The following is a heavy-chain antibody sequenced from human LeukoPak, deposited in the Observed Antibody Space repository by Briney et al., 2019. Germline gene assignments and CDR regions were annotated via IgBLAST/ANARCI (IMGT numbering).Heavy chain of an antibody. J-gene: IGHJ4*02. D-gene: IGHD6-6*01. V-gene: IGHV1-2*02. CDR1: GYTFTGYY. Sequence: ASVKVSCKASGYTFTGYYMHWVRQAPGQGLEWMGWINPNSGGTNYAQKFQGRVTMTRDTSISTAYMELSRLRSDDTAVYCCARDDGSSSIFDYWDQGTLVTVSS. CDR3: ARDDGSSSIFDY. CDR2: INPNSGGT.